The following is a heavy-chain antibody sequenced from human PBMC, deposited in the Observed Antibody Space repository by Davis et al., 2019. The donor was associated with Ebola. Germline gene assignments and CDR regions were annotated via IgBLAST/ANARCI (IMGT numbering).Heavy chain of an antibody. Sequence: ASVKVSCKASGYTFTGYYMHWVRQAPGQGLEWMGWINPNSGGTNYAQKFQGRVTMTRDTSISTAYMELSRLRSDDTAVYYCARDISRVVPAAMRKGWFDPWGQGTLVTVSS. V-gene: IGHV1-2*02. CDR3: ARDISRVVPAAMRKGWFDP. CDR2: INPNSGGT. J-gene: IGHJ5*02. D-gene: IGHD2-2*01. CDR1: GYTFTGYY.